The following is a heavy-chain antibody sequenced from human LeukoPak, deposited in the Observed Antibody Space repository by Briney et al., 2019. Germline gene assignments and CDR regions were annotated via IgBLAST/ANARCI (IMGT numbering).Heavy chain of an antibody. CDR2: IYYSGST. CDR1: GGSINSSSYY. J-gene: IGHJ6*02. CDR3: ARQELVAGYYYYYGMDV. D-gene: IGHD6-19*01. V-gene: IGHV4-39*01. Sequence: SETLSLTCTVSGGSINSSSYYWGWIRQPPGKGLEWIGSIYYSGSTYYNPSLKSRVTISVDTSKNQFSLKLSSVTAADTAVYYCARQELVAGYYYYYGMDVWGQGTTVTVSS.